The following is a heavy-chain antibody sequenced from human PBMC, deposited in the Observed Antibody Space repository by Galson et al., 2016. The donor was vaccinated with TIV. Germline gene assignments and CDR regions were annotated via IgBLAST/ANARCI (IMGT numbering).Heavy chain of an antibody. CDR2: IYYSGST. D-gene: IGHD6-19*01. J-gene: IGHJ5*02. Sequence: TLSLTCSVSGGSVNSGYDYWVWIRQPPGKGLEWIGTIYYSGSTYYNPSLKSRVNLSVNTSKNQFSLRLTSVTAADTSIYYCARQRLAIPNGFDPWGQGTLVTVSS. CDR1: GGSVNSGYDY. V-gene: IGHV4-39*01. CDR3: ARQRLAIPNGFDP.